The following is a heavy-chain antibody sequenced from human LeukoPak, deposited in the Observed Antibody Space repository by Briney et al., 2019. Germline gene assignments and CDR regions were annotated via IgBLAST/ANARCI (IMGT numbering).Heavy chain of an antibody. Sequence: GGSLRLSCAASGFTFDDYTMHWIRQAPGKGLEWVSLISWDGGSTYYADSVKGRFSISRDNSKNSLYLQMNSLRTEDTALYYCAKDIATISAYYYYYYMDVWGKGTTVTVSS. J-gene: IGHJ6*03. V-gene: IGHV3-43*01. CDR2: ISWDGGST. CDR3: AKDIATISAYYYYYYMDV. D-gene: IGHD5-12*01. CDR1: GFTFDDYT.